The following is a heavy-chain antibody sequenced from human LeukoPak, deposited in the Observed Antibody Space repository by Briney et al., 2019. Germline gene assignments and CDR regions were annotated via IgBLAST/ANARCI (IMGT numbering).Heavy chain of an antibody. V-gene: IGHV3-64*01. CDR1: GFTFSSYA. D-gene: IGHD5-12*01. CDR2: ISSNGGST. J-gene: IGHJ4*02. CDR3: ARDNGGYESDY. Sequence: PGGSLRLSCAASGFTFSSYAMHWVRQAPGKGLEYVSAISSNGGSTYYANSVKGRFTISRDNSKNTLYLQMGSLRAEDMAVYYCARDNGGYESDYWGQGTLVTVSS.